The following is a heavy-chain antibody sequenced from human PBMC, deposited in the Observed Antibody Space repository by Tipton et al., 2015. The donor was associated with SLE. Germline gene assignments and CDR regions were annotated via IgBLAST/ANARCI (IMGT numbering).Heavy chain of an antibody. V-gene: IGHV4-59*12. D-gene: IGHD3-3*01. CDR3: ARVKNYDFWSGWAAFDN. Sequence: TLSLTCSVSGGSMTGSYWSWVRQPPGRGLEWIGSIYYIGDTHYNPSLHSRVAISVDTFKNPFFLRMSSLTAVDTAVYYCARVKNYDFWSGWAAFDNWGQGTMVTVSS. CDR2: IYYIGDT. J-gene: IGHJ3*02. CDR1: GGSMTGSY.